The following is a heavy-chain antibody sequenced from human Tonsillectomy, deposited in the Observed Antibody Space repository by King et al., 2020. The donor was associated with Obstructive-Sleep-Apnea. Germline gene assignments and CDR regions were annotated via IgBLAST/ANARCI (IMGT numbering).Heavy chain of an antibody. Sequence: VQLVESGGGLVRPGGSLRLSCAASGFTFRTYSMNWVRQAPGKGLEWVSSISASSSYIYYADSVKGRFTISRDNAKDSLYLQMNSLRAEDTAVYYCASPLFSVSAARGYWGQGTLVTVPS. J-gene: IGHJ4*02. V-gene: IGHV3-21*01. CDR1: GFTFRTYS. CDR3: ASPLFSVSAARGY. CDR2: ISASSSYI. D-gene: IGHD6-13*01.